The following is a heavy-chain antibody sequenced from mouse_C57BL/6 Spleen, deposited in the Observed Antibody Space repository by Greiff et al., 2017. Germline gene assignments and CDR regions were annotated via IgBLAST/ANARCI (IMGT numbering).Heavy chain of an antibody. CDR3: ASRYGSIAIDY. CDR1: GYTFTSYW. CDR2: IYPSDRET. Sequence: QVQLQQPGAELVRPGSSVKMSCKASGYTFTSYWMDWVKQRPGNGLEWIGNIYPSDRETHYNQKFKDKATVTVDKSSSTAYMQLSSLTSEDSAVYYRASRYGSIAIDYWGQGTTLTVSS. V-gene: IGHV1-61*01. D-gene: IGHD1-1*01. J-gene: IGHJ2*01.